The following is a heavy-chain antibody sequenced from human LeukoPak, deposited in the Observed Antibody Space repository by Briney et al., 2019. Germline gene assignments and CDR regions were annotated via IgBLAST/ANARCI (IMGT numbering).Heavy chain of an antibody. D-gene: IGHD3-22*01. CDR1: GFTFSSYE. CDR3: AKDSADYYDSSGLFDY. J-gene: IGHJ4*02. V-gene: IGHV3-9*01. CDR2: ISWNSGSI. Sequence: PGGSLRLSCAASGFTFSSYEMNWVRQAPGKGLEWVSGISWNSGSIGYADSVKGRFTISRDNAKNSLYLQMNSLRAEDTALYYCAKDSADYYDSSGLFDYWGQGTLVTVSS.